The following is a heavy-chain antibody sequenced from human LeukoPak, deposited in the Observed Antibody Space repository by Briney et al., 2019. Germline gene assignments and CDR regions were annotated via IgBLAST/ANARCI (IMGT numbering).Heavy chain of an antibody. D-gene: IGHD1-14*01. Sequence: PGRSLRLSYAASAFTVNRYWMNWVRQAPGKGLEWLAGVDGDGIEKYYVESVKDRFTISRDNAQKSVYLQMNRLRADDTAVYYCARAITVVDSYWGQGTLVTVSS. J-gene: IGHJ4*02. V-gene: IGHV3-7*01. CDR1: AFTVNRYW. CDR3: ARAITVVDSY. CDR2: VDGDGIEK.